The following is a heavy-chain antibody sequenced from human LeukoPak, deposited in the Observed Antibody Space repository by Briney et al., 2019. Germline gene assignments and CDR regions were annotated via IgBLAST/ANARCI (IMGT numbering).Heavy chain of an antibody. CDR1: GFTFSTFA. V-gene: IGHV3-23*01. D-gene: IGHD5-18*01. CDR3: AKDRGYSYGISEY. J-gene: IGHJ4*02. Sequence: GGSLRLSCVASGFTFSTFAMNWVRQAPGKGLEWVSTISETGRSTYYADSVKGQFTISRDNSKNTLYLQINSLRAEDTAVYYCAKDRGYSYGISEYWGQGTLVTVSS. CDR2: ISETGRST.